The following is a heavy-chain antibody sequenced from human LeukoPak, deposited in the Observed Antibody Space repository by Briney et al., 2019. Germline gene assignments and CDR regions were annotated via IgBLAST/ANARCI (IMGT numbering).Heavy chain of an antibody. V-gene: IGHV1-18*01. CDR1: GYPLDNFG. CDR2: ISAYNGNT. CDR3: ARDRVGGDLTGVSLY. J-gene: IGHJ4*01. Sequence: GAAVKVSCKASGYPLDNFGLTRVRQAPGQGLEWMGWISAYNGNTHYAQKFRGRLTLTTETSTSTAYLELRSLKSDDTAVYYCARDRVGGDLTGVSLYWGQGTLVTVSS. D-gene: IGHD4-17*01.